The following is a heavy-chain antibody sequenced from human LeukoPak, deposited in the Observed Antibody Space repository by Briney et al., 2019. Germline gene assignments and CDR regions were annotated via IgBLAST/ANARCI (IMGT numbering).Heavy chain of an antibody. CDR2: ISYDGSNK. CDR3: AKDHGYSSGWHPDY. J-gene: IGHJ4*02. CDR1: GFTFSSYG. V-gene: IGHV3-30*18. Sequence: GGSLRLSCAASGFTFSSYGMHWVRHAPGTGLEWVAVISYDGSNKYYADSVKGRFTISRDNSKNTLYLQMNSLRAEDTAVYYCAKDHGYSSGWHPDYWGQGTLLTVSS. D-gene: IGHD6-19*01.